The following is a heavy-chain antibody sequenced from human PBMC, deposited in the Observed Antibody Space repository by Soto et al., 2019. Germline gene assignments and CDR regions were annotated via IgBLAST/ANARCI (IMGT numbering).Heavy chain of an antibody. Sequence: SETLSLTCAVYGGSFSGYYWSWIRQPPGKGLEWIGEINHSGSTNYNPSLKSRVTISVDTSKNQFSLKLSSVTAADTAVYYCARGLGAARYSHYYGMDVWGQGTMVTVSS. J-gene: IGHJ6*02. CDR2: INHSGST. CDR1: GGSFSGYY. D-gene: IGHD1-26*01. CDR3: ARGLGAARYSHYYGMDV. V-gene: IGHV4-34*01.